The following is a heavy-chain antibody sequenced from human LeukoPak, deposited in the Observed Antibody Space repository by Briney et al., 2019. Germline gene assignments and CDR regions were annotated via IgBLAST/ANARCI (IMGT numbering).Heavy chain of an antibody. CDR1: GGSISSYY. Sequence: PSETLSLTCTVSGGSISSYYWSWIRQPPGKGLEWIGYIYYSGSTNHNPSLKSRVTISVDTSKNQFSLKLSSVTAADTAVYYCARGGAIFGVVTLKCWGQGTLVTVSS. J-gene: IGHJ4*02. CDR3: ARGGAIFGVVTLKC. D-gene: IGHD3-3*01. CDR2: IYYSGST. V-gene: IGHV4-59*01.